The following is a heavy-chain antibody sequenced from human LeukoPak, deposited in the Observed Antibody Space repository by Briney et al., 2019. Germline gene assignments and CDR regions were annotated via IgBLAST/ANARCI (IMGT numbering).Heavy chain of an antibody. CDR2: IYYSGST. J-gene: IGHJ4*02. CDR3: ARDRGYSGSYYFDY. CDR1: GGSISSYY. Sequence: PSETLSLTCTVSGGSISSYYWSWIRQPPGKGLEWIGYIYYSGSTNYNPSLKSRVTISVDTSKNQFSLKLSSVTAADTAVYYCARDRGYSGSYYFDYWGQGTLVTVSS. D-gene: IGHD1-26*01. V-gene: IGHV4-59*12.